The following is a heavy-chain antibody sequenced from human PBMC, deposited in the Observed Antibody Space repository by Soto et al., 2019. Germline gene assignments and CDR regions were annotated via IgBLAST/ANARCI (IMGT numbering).Heavy chain of an antibody. J-gene: IGHJ3*02. CDR1: GGSISSYY. Sequence: SETLSLTCTVSGGSISSYYWSWIRQPPGKGLEWIGYIYYSGSTNYNPSLKSRVTISVDTSKNQLSLKLSSVTAADTAVYYCAKTKGLRGAFDIWGQGTMVTVSS. D-gene: IGHD5-12*01. V-gene: IGHV4-59*01. CDR3: AKTKGLRGAFDI. CDR2: IYYSGST.